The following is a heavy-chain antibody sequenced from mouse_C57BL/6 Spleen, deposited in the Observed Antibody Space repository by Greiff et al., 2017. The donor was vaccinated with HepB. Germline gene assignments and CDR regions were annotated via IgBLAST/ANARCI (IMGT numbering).Heavy chain of an antibody. CDR1: GYTFTSYW. J-gene: IGHJ4*01. CDR3: ARPLYYGSSHYYAMDY. Sequence: QVQLKQPGAELVKPGASVKLSCKASGYTFTSYWMHWVKQRPGRGLEWIGRIDPNSGGTKYNEKFKSKATLTVDKPSSTAYMQLSSLTSEDSAVYYCARPLYYGSSHYYAMDYWGQGTSVTVSS. CDR2: IDPNSGGT. V-gene: IGHV1-72*01. D-gene: IGHD1-1*01.